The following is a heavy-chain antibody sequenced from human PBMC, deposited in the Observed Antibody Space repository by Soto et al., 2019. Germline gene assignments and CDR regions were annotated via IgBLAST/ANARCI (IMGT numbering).Heavy chain of an antibody. D-gene: IGHD4-17*01. Sequence: EVQLVESGGGLVQPGGSLRLSCAASGFTISGYWMTWVRQAPGRRLEWVANIKQDGSEKNYVDSVKGRFTISRDNARNLLDLQMNSLREEDTAVYYCARDSTVTTSDAFDLWGPGTMVTVSS. CDR2: IKQDGSEK. CDR1: GFTISGYW. CDR3: ARDSTVTTSDAFDL. V-gene: IGHV3-7*01. J-gene: IGHJ3*01.